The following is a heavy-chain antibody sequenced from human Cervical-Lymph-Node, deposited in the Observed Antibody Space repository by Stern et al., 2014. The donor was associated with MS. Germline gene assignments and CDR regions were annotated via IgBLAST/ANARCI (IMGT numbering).Heavy chain of an antibody. CDR3: AGPAPLD. V-gene: IGHV1-69*09. Sequence: QVQLVESGAEVKKPGSSMKVSCKASGGSLSTYTITWVRQAPGQGLEWMGRIIPALNVANYAQKFQGRLTITADKSTSTAYMEMSSLRSDDTAVYYCAGPAPLDWGQGTLVTVSS. J-gene: IGHJ4*02. CDR1: GGSLSTYT. CDR2: IIPALNVA. D-gene: IGHD2-2*01.